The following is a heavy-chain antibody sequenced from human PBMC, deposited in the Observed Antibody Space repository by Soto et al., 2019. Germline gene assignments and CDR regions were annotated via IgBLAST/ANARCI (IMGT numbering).Heavy chain of an antibody. D-gene: IGHD2-21*01. CDR3: ARGNDWKSSTFDI. J-gene: IGHJ3*02. V-gene: IGHV4-59*11. CDR1: GGSLIDHY. CDR2: VYYSGGT. Sequence: QVQLQESGPELVKPSETLSLTCTVSGGSLIDHYWNWIRQTPGKGLHWIGYVYYSGGTNYNPSLKSRVTMSVDTSKNQFSLNLGSVTAADTAVYYCARGNDWKSSTFDIWGQGTMVSVSS.